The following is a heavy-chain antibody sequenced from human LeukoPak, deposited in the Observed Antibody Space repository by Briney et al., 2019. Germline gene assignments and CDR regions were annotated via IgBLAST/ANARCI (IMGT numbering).Heavy chain of an antibody. CDR2: IYSGGST. CDR1: GFTVSSNY. D-gene: IGHD3-16*01. Sequence: GGALRLSCAASGFTVSSNYMSWVRQAPGKGLEWVSVIYSGGSTYYADSVKRRFTISRGHPKHPLHLQMNSLPDEDTDVYYCAAGEVGWKYFDYWGEGTLVTVSS. V-gene: IGHV3-53*01. CDR3: AAGEVGWKYFDY. J-gene: IGHJ4*02.